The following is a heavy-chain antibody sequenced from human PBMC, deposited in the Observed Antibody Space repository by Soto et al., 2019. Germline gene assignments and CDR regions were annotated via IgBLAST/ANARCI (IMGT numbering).Heavy chain of an antibody. CDR3: ARAGFWSGYYLFDY. V-gene: IGHV6-1*01. CDR1: GDSVSSNSAA. J-gene: IGHJ4*02. D-gene: IGHD3-3*01. CDR2: TYYRSKWYN. Sequence: SQTLSLTCAISGDSVSSNSAAWNWIRQSPSRGLEWLGRTYYRSKWYNDYAVPVKSRITINPDTSKNQFSLQLNSVTPEDTAVFYCARAGFWSGYYLFDYWGQGTLVTVSS.